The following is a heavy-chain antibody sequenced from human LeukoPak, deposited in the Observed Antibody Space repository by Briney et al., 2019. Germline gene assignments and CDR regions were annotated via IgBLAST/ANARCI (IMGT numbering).Heavy chain of an antibody. D-gene: IGHD6-13*01. J-gene: IGHJ4*02. CDR1: GGSISSGSYY. V-gene: IGHV4-61*02. CDR3: ARLDWQQLTDY. Sequence: SETLSLTCTVSGGSISSGSYYWSWIRQPAGKGLEWIGRIYTSGSTNYNPSLKSRVTISVDTSKNQFSLKLSSVTAADTAVYYCARLDWQQLTDYWGQGTLVTVSS. CDR2: IYTSGST.